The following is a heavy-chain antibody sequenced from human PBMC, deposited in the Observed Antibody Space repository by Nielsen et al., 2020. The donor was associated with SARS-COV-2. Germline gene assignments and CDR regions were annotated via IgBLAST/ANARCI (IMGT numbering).Heavy chain of an antibody. CDR3: SRSSWNDVRDAFDL. CDR2: TFYRSKWFN. Sequence: SQTLSLTCAISGDSVSSDSAAWNWIRRSPSRGLEWLGRTFYRSKWFNDYAISVKSRITISPDTSKNQFSLQLNSVTPEDTAVYYCSRSSWNDVRDAFDLWGQGAPVTVSS. V-gene: IGHV6-1*01. D-gene: IGHD1-1*01. J-gene: IGHJ3*01. CDR1: GDSVSSDSAA.